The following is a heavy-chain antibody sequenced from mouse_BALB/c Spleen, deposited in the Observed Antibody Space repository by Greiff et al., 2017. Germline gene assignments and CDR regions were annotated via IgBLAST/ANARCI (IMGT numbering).Heavy chain of an antibody. V-gene: IGHV5-6-5*01. CDR2: ISSGGST. D-gene: IGHD1-1*01. Sequence: EVKLMESGGGLVKPGGSLKLSCAASGFTFSSYAMSWVRQTPEKRLEWVASISSGGSTYYPDSVKGRFTISRDNARNILYLQMSSLRSEDTAMYYCARGDYYGGSSYYFDYWGQGTTLTVSS. CDR1: GFTFSSYA. J-gene: IGHJ2*01. CDR3: ARGDYYGGSSYYFDY.